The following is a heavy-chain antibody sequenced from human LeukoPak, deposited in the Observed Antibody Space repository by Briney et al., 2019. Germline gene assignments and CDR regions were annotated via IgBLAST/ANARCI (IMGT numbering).Heavy chain of an antibody. D-gene: IGHD2-2*01. J-gene: IGHJ6*02. V-gene: IGHV1-8*01. CDR2: MNPNSGNT. CDR3: ARGSPSSTSYHSYYYYGMDV. Sequence: GASVKVSCKASGYTFTSYDINWVRQATGQGLEWMGWMNPNSGNTGYAQKFQGRVTMTRNTSISTAYMELSSLRSEDTAVYYCARGSPSSTSYHSYYYYGMDVWGQGTTVTVSS. CDR1: GYTFTSYD.